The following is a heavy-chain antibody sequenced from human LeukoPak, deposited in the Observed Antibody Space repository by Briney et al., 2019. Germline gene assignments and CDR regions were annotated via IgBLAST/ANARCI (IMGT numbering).Heavy chain of an antibody. CDR1: GGTFSSYT. CDR2: IIPILGIA. CDR3: ARAEAITIFLDLGH. J-gene: IGHJ4*02. V-gene: IGHV1-69*02. Sequence: VASVKVSCXASGGTFSSYTISWVRQAPGQGFEWMARIIPILGIANYAQKFQGRVTITADKSTSTAYMELSSLRSEDTAVYYCARAEAITIFLDLGHWGQGTLVTVSS. D-gene: IGHD3-3*01.